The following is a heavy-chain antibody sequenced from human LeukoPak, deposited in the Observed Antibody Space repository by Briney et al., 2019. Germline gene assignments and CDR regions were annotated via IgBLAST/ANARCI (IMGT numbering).Heavy chain of an antibody. Sequence: GGSLRLSCAASGFTFSNYAMSWVRQAPGKGLQWVSTITSGGSTYYADSVKGRFTISRDSPKNTLYLQMNSLRAEDTAVYYCAKSRYTSSNTDDYWGQGTLVTVSS. V-gene: IGHV3-23*01. CDR1: GFTFSNYA. CDR2: ITSGGST. J-gene: IGHJ4*02. CDR3: AKSRYTSSNTDDY. D-gene: IGHD2-2*02.